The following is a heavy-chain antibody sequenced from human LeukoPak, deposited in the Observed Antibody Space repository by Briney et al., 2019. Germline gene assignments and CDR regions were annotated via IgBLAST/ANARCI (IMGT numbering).Heavy chain of an antibody. D-gene: IGHD6-19*01. CDR2: INPDGSNT. V-gene: IGHV3-74*01. CDR1: GLTFNTYW. CDR3: AKDIDSSGWYYFDY. J-gene: IGHJ4*02. Sequence: GGSLRLSCAASGLTFNTYWMHWVRQAPGKRLVWVSEINPDGSNTGYADSVKGRFTVSRDNAKNTLYLQMNSLRAEDTALYYCAKDIDSSGWYYFDYWGQGTLVTVSS.